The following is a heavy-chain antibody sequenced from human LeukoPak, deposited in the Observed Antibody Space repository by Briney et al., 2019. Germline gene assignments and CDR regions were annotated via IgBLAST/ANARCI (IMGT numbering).Heavy chain of an antibody. J-gene: IGHJ4*02. CDR3: AKSGGYGLIDY. CDR2: IYSSGST. D-gene: IGHD1-26*01. CDR1: GASVSGSPYY. V-gene: IGHV4-39*01. Sequence: KSSETLSLTCTVSGASVSGSPYYWGWIRQPPGKGLEWIGSIYSSGSTYYNASLQSRVTISIETSKNQISLRLNSVTAADTAFYYCAKSGGYGLIDYWGQGTLVTVSS.